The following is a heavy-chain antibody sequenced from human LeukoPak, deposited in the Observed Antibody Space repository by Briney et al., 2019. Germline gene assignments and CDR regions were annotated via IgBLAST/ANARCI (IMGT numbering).Heavy chain of an antibody. CDR1: GFTFDDYA. CDR3: AKVRDSSSWYGGFDY. Sequence: GGSLRLSCAASGFTFDDYAMHWVRQAPGKGLEWVSGISWNSGSIGYADSVKGRFTISRDNAKNSLHLQMNSLRAEDTALYYCAKVRDSSSWYGGFDYWGQGTLVTVSS. CDR2: ISWNSGSI. V-gene: IGHV3-9*01. D-gene: IGHD6-13*01. J-gene: IGHJ4*02.